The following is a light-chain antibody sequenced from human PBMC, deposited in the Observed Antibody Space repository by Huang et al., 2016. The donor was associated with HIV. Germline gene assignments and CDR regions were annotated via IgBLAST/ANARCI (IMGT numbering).Light chain of an antibody. CDR1: QSVTSN. CDR3: QQYNNWPPRT. V-gene: IGKV3-15*01. J-gene: IGKJ4*01. CDR2: GAS. Sequence: EIVMTQSPATLYVSPGERATLSCRASQSVTSNLAWYQQKPGKAPRLLCYGASTRATGIPARVSCSGSGTEFTLTISSLQSEDFAVYYCQQYNNWPPRTFGGGTKVEIK.